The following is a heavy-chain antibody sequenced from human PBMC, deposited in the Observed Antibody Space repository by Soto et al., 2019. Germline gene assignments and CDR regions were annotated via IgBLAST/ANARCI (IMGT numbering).Heavy chain of an antibody. D-gene: IGHD4-17*01. CDR3: ARCLTTSVTAMGY. CDR2: ISDDGINK. J-gene: IGHJ4*02. CDR1: GFTFSDYA. V-gene: IGHV3-30-3*01. Sequence: QVQLVESGGGVVQPGRSLRLSCSASGFTFSDYAIHWVRQAPSKGLEWVAVISDDGINKYTADSVKGRFIISRDNSKNTVFLQMSSLGPEDTAVYYCARCLTTSVTAMGYWGQGTLVTVSS.